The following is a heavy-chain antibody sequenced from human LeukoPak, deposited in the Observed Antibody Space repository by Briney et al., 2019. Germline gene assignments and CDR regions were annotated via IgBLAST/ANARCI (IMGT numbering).Heavy chain of an antibody. D-gene: IGHD3-22*01. Sequence: PGGSLRLSCAASGFTFSSYWMHWVRHAPGKGVVWVSRINSDGSSTSYADSVKGRFTISRDNAKNTLYLQMNSLRAEDTAVYYCATAYYYDSSGYYYWGQGTLVTVSS. V-gene: IGHV3-74*01. CDR3: ATAYYYDSSGYYY. J-gene: IGHJ4*02. CDR1: GFTFSSYW. CDR2: INSDGSST.